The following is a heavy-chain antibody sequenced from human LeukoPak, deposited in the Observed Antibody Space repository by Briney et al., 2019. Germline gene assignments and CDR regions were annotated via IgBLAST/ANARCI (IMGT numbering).Heavy chain of an antibody. CDR2: MYYSGST. J-gene: IGHJ3*01. D-gene: IGHD5-24*01. V-gene: IGHV4-39*01. CDR1: GGSFSSSSYY. Sequence: PSETLSLTCTVSGGSFSSSSYYWGWIRQPPGKGLEGIGSMYYSGSTYYNASLRSRLTISVDTSKNQFSLKLSSVTAADTAVYYCARHFDRDGYKSNAFDLWGQGTMVTVSS. CDR3: ARHFDRDGYKSNAFDL.